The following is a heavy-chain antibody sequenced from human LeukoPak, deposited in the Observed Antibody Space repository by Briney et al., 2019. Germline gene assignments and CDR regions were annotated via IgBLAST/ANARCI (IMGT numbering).Heavy chain of an antibody. D-gene: IGHD2-2*01. J-gene: IGHJ6*03. Sequence: GGSLRLSCAASGFTFSTYAMSWVRQAPGKGLEWVSLISGSGGSTYYADSVKGRFTISRDNAKNSLYLQMNSLRAEDTAVYYCARLPVVPAAIIYYYYYYMDVWGKGTTVTVSS. CDR2: ISGSGGST. CDR1: GFTFSTYA. V-gene: IGHV3-23*01. CDR3: ARLPVVPAAIIYYYYYYMDV.